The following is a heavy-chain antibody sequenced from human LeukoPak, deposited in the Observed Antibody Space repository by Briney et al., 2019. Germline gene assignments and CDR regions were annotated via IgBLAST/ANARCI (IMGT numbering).Heavy chain of an antibody. CDR2: IKPSGDNT. CDR3: ARVRDGYNDAYDI. D-gene: IGHD5-24*01. Sequence: ASVKVSCKTSGYTFTSYNLHWVRQAPGQRLEWMGIIKPSGDNTHYAQKFQGRFTMTSDTSTSSVYMELSSLISADTAVYYCARVRDGYNDAYDIWGQGTMVTVTS. V-gene: IGHV1-46*01. CDR1: GYTFTSYN. J-gene: IGHJ3*02.